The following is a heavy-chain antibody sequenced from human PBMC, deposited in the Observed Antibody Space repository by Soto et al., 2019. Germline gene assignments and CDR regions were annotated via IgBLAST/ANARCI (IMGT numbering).Heavy chain of an antibody. CDR3: GRGGRGLTTVPLWGF. CDR1: NYSISSGYY. J-gene: IGHJ6*02. D-gene: IGHD4-17*01. V-gene: IGHV4-38-2*02. Sequence: SETLSLTCTVSNYSISSGYYWAWIRQSPRERLEWIVNMYHSGTTYYNPSLKIRVTISIDTSKNQFSLSLSPVHAADTTVYYCGRGGRGLTTVPLWGFWGQGSTLTASS. CDR2: MYHSGTT.